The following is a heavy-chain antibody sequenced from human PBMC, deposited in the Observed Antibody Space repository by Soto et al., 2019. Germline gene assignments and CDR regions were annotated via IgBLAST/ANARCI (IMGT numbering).Heavy chain of an antibody. Sequence: GESLKISCKGSGYSFAGYWITWVRQKPGKGLEWMGRIDPSDSQTYYSPSFRGHVTISVTKSITTVFLQWSSLRASDTAMYYCARQIYGSDTGPNFQYYFDSWGQGTPVTVSS. CDR2: IDPSDSQT. D-gene: IGHD5-18*01. CDR1: GYSFAGYW. CDR3: ARQIYGSDTGPNFQYYFDS. V-gene: IGHV5-10-1*01. J-gene: IGHJ4*02.